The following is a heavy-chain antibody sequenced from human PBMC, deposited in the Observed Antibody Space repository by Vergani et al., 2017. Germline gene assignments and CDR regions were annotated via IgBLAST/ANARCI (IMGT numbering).Heavy chain of an antibody. CDR3: AREGDSSGYYYPRYYYYGMDV. CDR2: MNPNSGNT. CDR1: GYTFTSYD. J-gene: IGHJ6*02. D-gene: IGHD3-22*01. Sequence: QVQLVQSGAEVKKPGASVKVSCKASGYTFTSYDINWVRPATGQGLEWMGWMNPNSGNTGYAQKFQGRVTMTRNTSISTAYMELSSLRSEETAVYYCAREGDSSGYYYPRYYYYGMDVWGQGTTVTVSS. V-gene: IGHV1-8*01.